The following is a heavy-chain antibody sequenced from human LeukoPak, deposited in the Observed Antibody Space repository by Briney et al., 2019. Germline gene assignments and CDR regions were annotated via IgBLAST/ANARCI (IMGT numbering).Heavy chain of an antibody. CDR2: ISSSSNTI. V-gene: IGHV3-48*01. Sequence: PGGSLRLSCAASGFTLSSYCMNWVRQAPGKGLEWVSYISSSSNTIYYADSVKGRFTISRDNAKNSLYLQMNSLRAEDTAVYYCAGDKASSGWYYFDSWGQGTLVTVSP. J-gene: IGHJ4*02. CDR3: AGDKASSGWYYFDS. CDR1: GFTLSSYC. D-gene: IGHD6-19*01.